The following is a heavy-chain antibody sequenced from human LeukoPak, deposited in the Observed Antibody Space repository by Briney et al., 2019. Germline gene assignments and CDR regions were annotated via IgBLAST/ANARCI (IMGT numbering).Heavy chain of an antibody. J-gene: IGHJ4*02. CDR2: ISWNSGSI. D-gene: IGHD2-15*01. Sequence: PGGSLRLSCAASGFTFDDYAMHSVRRAAGKGLEWVSGISWNSGSIGYADSVKGRFTISRDNAKNSLYLQMNSLRAEDTALYYCAKELRDFDYWGQGTLVTVSS. V-gene: IGHV3-9*01. CDR1: GFTFDDYA. CDR3: AKELRDFDY.